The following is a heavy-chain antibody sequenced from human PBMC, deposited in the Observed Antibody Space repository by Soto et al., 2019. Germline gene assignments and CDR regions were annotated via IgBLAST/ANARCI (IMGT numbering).Heavy chain of an antibody. J-gene: IGHJ4*02. CDR1: GFTFSYG. CDR3: AKLVIGYCSGNTCDDY. CDR2: ISYDSSNK. D-gene: IGHD2-15*01. Sequence: VQLLESGGGLIQPGGSLRLSCAASGFTFSYGIHWLRQAPGKGLEWVAYISYDSSNKFYGDSVKGRFTISRDNSKNTQFLQMNRRRAEDTAVYYCAKLVIGYCSGNTCDDYWGQGTLVAVSS. V-gene: IGHV3-30*18.